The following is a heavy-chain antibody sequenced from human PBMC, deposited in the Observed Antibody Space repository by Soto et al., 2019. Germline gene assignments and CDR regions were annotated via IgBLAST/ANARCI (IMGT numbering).Heavy chain of an antibody. Sequence: EVQLLESGGTLVQPGGSLRLSCAASGITFSCYAMSWVRQAPGKGLEWVSGISGSGGSTYYADSVKGRFTISRDNSQNTLYLQMNSLRAEDTAVYYCAKGDDLIYFDYWGQGTLVTVSS. J-gene: IGHJ4*02. CDR2: ISGSGGST. CDR3: AKGDDLIYFDY. V-gene: IGHV3-23*01. CDR1: GITFSCYA. D-gene: IGHD2-21*01.